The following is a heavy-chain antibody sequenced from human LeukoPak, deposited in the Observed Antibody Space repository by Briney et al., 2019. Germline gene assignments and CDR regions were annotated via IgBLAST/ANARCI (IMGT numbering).Heavy chain of an antibody. Sequence: SETLSLTCTVSDDSFSSHYWTWIRQPPGKGLEWIGYISYIGSTNYDPSLKSRVTISVDTSKNQFSLKLSSVTAADTAVYYCARDPTTVTKGFDIWGQGTVITVSS. CDR2: ISYIGST. V-gene: IGHV4-59*11. D-gene: IGHD4-17*01. CDR3: ARDPTTVTKGFDI. J-gene: IGHJ3*02. CDR1: DDSFSSHY.